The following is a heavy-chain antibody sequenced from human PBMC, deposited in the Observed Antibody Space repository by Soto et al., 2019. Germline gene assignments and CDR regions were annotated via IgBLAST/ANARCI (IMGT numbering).Heavy chain of an antibody. CDR1: GGSISSGGYY. V-gene: IGHV4-31*03. J-gene: IGHJ4*02. D-gene: IGHD6-13*01. CDR3: AREIEAARLDY. CDR2: IYYSGST. Sequence: SETLSLTCTFSGGSISSGGYYWSWIRQHPGKGLEWIGYIYYSGSTYYNPSLKSRVTISVDTSKNQFSLKLSSVTAADTAVYYCAREIEAARLDYWGQGTLVTVSS.